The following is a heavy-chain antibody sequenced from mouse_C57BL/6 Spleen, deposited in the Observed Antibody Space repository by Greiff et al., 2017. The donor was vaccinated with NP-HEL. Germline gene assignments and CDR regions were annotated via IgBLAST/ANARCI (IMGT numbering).Heavy chain of an antibody. V-gene: IGHV1-64*01. CDR2: IHPNSGST. CDR3: ARRGYSNYVRAMDY. CDR1: GYTFTSYW. Sequence: QVQLQQPGAELVKPGASVKLSCKASGYTFTSYWMHWVKQRPGQGLEWIGMIHPNSGSTNYNEKFKSKATLTVDKSSSTAYMQLSSLTSEDSAVYYGARRGYSNYVRAMDYWGQGTSVTVSS. J-gene: IGHJ4*01. D-gene: IGHD2-5*01.